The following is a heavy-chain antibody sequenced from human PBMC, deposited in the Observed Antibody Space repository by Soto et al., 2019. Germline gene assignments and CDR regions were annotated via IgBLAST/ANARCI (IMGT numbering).Heavy chain of an antibody. V-gene: IGHV4-61*01. J-gene: IGHJ6*02. Sequence: SETLSLTCTVSGGSVSSGSYYWSWIRQPPGKGLEWIGYIYYSGSTNYNPSLKSRVTISVDTSKNQFSLKLSSVTAADTAVYYCARDRRIFGVVLSYYYGMDVWGQGTTVTVSS. CDR3: ARDRRIFGVVLSYYYGMDV. D-gene: IGHD3-3*01. CDR1: GGSVSSGSYY. CDR2: IYYSGST.